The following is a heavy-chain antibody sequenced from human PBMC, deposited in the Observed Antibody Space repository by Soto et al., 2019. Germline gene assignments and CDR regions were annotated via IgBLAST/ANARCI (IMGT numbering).Heavy chain of an antibody. D-gene: IGHD4-17*01. Sequence: QVQLVQSGPDLKRPGDSMKVSCKASGYTFTSYGSSRVRQAPGQGLEWMAWISPLKGRTQYSQKAQGRVTLSTDTSSYNVYMEMTTLRVDDTAVYYCAMDYGDRPEYFKHWGQGTLVTVS. CDR2: ISPLKGRT. CDR3: AMDYGDRPEYFKH. CDR1: GYTFTSYG. V-gene: IGHV1-18*04. J-gene: IGHJ1*01.